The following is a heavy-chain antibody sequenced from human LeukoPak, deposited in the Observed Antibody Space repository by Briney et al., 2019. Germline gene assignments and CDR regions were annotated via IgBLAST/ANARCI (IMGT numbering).Heavy chain of an antibody. CDR3: AKDQCGGDCYRCFDY. Sequence: GGSLRLSCAASGFTFSTYAMSWVRQAPGKGLEWVSAISTSGGSTYYADSVKGRFTISRDNSKNTLYLQMNSLRAEDTAVYYCAKDQCGGDCYRCFDYWGKGTLVTVSS. CDR2: ISTSGGST. D-gene: IGHD2-21*02. V-gene: IGHV3-23*01. J-gene: IGHJ4*02. CDR1: GFTFSTYA.